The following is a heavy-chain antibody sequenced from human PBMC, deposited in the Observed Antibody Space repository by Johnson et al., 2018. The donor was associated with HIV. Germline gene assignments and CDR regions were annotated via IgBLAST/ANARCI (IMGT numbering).Heavy chain of an antibody. CDR3: AREVNAFDI. D-gene: IGHD3-22*01. Sequence: EVQLVESGGGVVQPGRSLRLSCAASGFTFSSYDMHWVRQATGKGLVWVSRINSDGSSTSYADSVKGRFTISRDNSKNTLYLQMNSLRPEDTAVYYCAREVNAFDIWGQGTVVIVSS. CDR1: GFTFSSYD. J-gene: IGHJ3*02. V-gene: IGHV3-74*01. CDR2: INSDGSST.